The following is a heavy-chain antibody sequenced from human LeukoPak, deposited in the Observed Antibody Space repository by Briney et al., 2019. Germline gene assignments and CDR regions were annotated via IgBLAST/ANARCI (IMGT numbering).Heavy chain of an antibody. V-gene: IGHV4-59*01. CDR1: GGSISSYY. CDR3: ARGRNYYGSVDY. D-gene: IGHD3-10*01. Sequence: PSETLSLTCTVSGGSISSYYWSWIRHPPGKGLEWIGYIYYSGSTNYNPSLKSRVTISVDASKNQFSLKLSSVTAADTAVYYCARGRNYYGSVDYWGQGTLVTVSS. CDR2: IYYSGST. J-gene: IGHJ4*02.